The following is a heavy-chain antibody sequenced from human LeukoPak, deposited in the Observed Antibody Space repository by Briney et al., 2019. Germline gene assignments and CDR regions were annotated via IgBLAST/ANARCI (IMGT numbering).Heavy chain of an antibody. V-gene: IGHV3-23*01. CDR1: GFTFSSYA. J-gene: IGHJ4*02. CDR2: ISGSGGGT. CDR3: AKGDCSSTSCSIDY. Sequence: GGSLRLSCAASGFTFSSYAMSWVRQAPGKGLEWVSAISGSGGGTYYADSVKGRFTISRDNSKNTLYLQMNSLRAEEKAVYYCAKGDCSSTSCSIDYWGQGTLVTVSS. D-gene: IGHD2-2*01.